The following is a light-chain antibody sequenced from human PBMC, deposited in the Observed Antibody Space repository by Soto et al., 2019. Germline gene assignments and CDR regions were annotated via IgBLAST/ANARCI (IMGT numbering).Light chain of an antibody. J-gene: IGKJ1*01. CDR2: LGS. V-gene: IGKV2-28*01. CDR1: QSLLHSNGYNY. CDR3: MQPLQSWT. Sequence: MTQSPLSLPVTPGEPASISCRSSQSLLHSNGYNYLDWYLQKPGQSPQLLIYLGSNRASGVPDRFSGSGSGTDFTLKISRVEAEDVGVYYCMQPLQSWTFGQGTKVDIK.